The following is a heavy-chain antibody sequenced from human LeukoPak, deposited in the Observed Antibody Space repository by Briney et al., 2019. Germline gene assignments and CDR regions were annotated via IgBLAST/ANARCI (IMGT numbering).Heavy chain of an antibody. Sequence: GGSLRLSCAASGFTFSSYSMNWVRQAPGKGLEWVSSISSSSSYIYYADSVKGRFTISRDNSKNTLYLQMNSLRAEDTAVYYCAKDLYDSSGSDWYFDLWGRGTLVTVSS. CDR1: GFTFSSYS. CDR2: ISSSSSYI. D-gene: IGHD3-22*01. V-gene: IGHV3-21*01. J-gene: IGHJ2*01. CDR3: AKDLYDSSGSDWYFDL.